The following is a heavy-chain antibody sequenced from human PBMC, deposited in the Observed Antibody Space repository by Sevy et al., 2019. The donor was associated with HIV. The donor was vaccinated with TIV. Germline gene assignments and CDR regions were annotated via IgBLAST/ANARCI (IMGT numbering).Heavy chain of an antibody. Sequence: SETLSLTCTVSGGSFSSSTYYWGWIGQPPGKGLEWIASIYYSGSTYYNVSLDSRVTISVDMSKTQFSLRLSSVTAADTAVYYCARHGGIAVATLDYWGQGTLVTVSS. CDR1: GGSFSSSTYY. CDR2: IYYSGST. V-gene: IGHV4-39*01. D-gene: IGHD6-19*01. CDR3: ARHGGIAVATLDY. J-gene: IGHJ4*02.